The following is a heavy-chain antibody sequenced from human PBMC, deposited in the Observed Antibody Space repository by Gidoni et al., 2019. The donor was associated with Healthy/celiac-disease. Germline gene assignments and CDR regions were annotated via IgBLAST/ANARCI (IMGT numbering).Heavy chain of an antibody. V-gene: IGHV1-69*01. J-gene: IGHJ2*01. CDR2: LFPIFGTA. Sequence: HVQLVQSGAEVKKPGSSVQVSCKASVGPFRSYGSSWVRQAPRQGLEWMGGLFPIFGTANYAQKFQGRVTITADESTSTAYMELSSLRSEDTAVYYCARDDMTTVTTGYWYFDLWGRGTLVTVSS. CDR1: VGPFRSYG. CDR3: ARDDMTTVTTGYWYFDL. D-gene: IGHD4-17*01.